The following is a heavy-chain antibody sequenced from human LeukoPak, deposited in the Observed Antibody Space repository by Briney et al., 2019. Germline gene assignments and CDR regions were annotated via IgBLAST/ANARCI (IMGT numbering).Heavy chain of an antibody. J-gene: IGHJ4*02. V-gene: IGHV1-69*13. CDR1: GGTFSSYA. CDR3: ARGLLGAAAGGFDY. CDR2: IIPIFGTA. Sequence: GASVKVSCKASGGTFSSYAISWVRQAPGQGLEWMGGIIPIFGTANYAQKFQGRVTITADESTSTAYKELSSLRSEDTAVYYCARGLLGAAAGGFDYWGQGTLVTVSS. D-gene: IGHD6-13*01.